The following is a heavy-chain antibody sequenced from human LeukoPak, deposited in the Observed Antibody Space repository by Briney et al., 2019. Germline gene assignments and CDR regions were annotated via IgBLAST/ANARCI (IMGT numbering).Heavy chain of an antibody. CDR2: IYHNGTH. Sequence: SGTLSLTCAVSVGSISSGNWCTWVRQSPGEGLEWIGVIYHNGTHNYNPSLKSRVTISADTFKNHFSLKLTSVTAADTAVYYCATAPILRGEGGEHYKYGMDVWGQGTTVIVSS. J-gene: IGHJ6*02. D-gene: IGHD2-2*02. V-gene: IGHV4-4*02. CDR1: VGSISSGNW. CDR3: ATAPILRGEGGEHYKYGMDV.